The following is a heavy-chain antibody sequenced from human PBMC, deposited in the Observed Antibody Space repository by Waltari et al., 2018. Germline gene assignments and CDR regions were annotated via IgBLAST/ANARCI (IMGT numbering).Heavy chain of an antibody. CDR2: IYYSGST. Sequence: QVQLQESGPGLVKPSETLSLTCTVSGGSISSYYWSWIRQPPGKGLEWIGYIYYSGSTNYTPSLKSRVTISVDTSKNQFSLKLSSVTAADTAVYYCARGKGFWSGYYERGIFDYWGQGTLVTVSS. D-gene: IGHD3-3*01. J-gene: IGHJ4*02. V-gene: IGHV4-59*08. CDR1: GGSISSYY. CDR3: ARGKGFWSGYYERGIFDY.